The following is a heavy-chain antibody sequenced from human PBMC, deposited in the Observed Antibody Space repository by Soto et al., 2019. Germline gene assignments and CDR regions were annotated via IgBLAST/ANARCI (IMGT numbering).Heavy chain of an antibody. Sequence: QVTLKESGPVLVKPTETLTLTCTVSGLSLNNGRLGVRWIRQPPGQALEWLAHIFSNDDKSYSTTLKSRLTTSNETSKSQVFLTMTNMDPVDSATYYCAFIKDCSRTDCFLASFDPWGQGTLVTVSS. CDR3: AFIKDCSRTDCFLASFDP. CDR2: IFSNDDK. D-gene: IGHD2-2*01. J-gene: IGHJ5*02. CDR1: GLSLNNGRLG. V-gene: IGHV2-26*01.